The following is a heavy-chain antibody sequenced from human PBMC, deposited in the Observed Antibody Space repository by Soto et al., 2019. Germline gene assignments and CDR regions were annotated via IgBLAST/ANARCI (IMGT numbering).Heavy chain of an antibody. D-gene: IGHD3-10*02. CDR2: IYPGDSET. CDR3: ARQGDHVRRGHDTFDV. Sequence: PGESLKISCKGSGYSFTTYWIAWVRQMPGKGLEWMGIIYPGDSETAYSPSFQGQVTISVDKSISTAYLQWSSLKVSDTAIYYCARQGDHVRRGHDTFDVWGQGTIVTVSS. V-gene: IGHV5-51*01. CDR1: GYSFTTYW. J-gene: IGHJ3*01.